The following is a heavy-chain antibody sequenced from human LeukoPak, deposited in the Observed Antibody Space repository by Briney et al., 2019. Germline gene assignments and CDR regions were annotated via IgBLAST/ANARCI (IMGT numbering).Heavy chain of an antibody. V-gene: IGHV3-7*01. CDR3: ATALDYDDSRDY. J-gene: IGHJ4*02. D-gene: IGHD4-17*01. Sequence: GGSLRLSCAVSGFTFSSYWMSWVRQAPGKGLEWVASIKQDGSEKYYVDSVKGRFTISRDNAKNSLYLQMNSLRAEDTALYYCATALDYDDSRDYWGQGTLVTVSS. CDR2: IKQDGSEK. CDR1: GFTFSSYW.